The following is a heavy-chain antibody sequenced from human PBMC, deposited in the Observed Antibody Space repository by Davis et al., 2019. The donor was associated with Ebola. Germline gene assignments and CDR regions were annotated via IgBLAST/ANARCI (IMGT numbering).Heavy chain of an antibody. CDR1: GFTFDDYA. CDR2: ISWNSGSI. Sequence: PGGSLRLSCAASGFTFDDYAMHWVRQAPGKGLEWVSGISWNSGSIGYADSVKGRFTISRDNAKNSLYLQMNSLRAEDTAVYYCARASTVTAHYYYYGMDVWGQGTTVTVSS. CDR3: ARASTVTAHYYYYGMDV. D-gene: IGHD4-11*01. J-gene: IGHJ6*02. V-gene: IGHV3-9*01.